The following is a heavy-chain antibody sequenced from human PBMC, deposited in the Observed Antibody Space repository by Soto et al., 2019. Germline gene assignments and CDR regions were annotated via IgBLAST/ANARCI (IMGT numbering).Heavy chain of an antibody. CDR2: ISYDGSNK. D-gene: IGHD3-22*01. J-gene: IGHJ4*02. V-gene: IGHV3-30*18. CDR1: GFTFSSYG. CDR3: AKVGDYYDSSGYPYYFDY. Sequence: QVQLVESGGGVVQPGRSLRLSCAASGFTFSSYGMHWVRQAPGKGLEWVAVISYDGSNKYYADSVKGRFTISRDNSKNTLYLQMNSLRAEDTAVYYCAKVGDYYDSSGYPYYFDYWGQGTLATVSS.